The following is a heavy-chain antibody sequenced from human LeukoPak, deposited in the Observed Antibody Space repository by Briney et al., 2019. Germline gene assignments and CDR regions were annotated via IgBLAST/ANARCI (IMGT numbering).Heavy chain of an antibody. CDR2: IIPIFGTA. J-gene: IGHJ6*02. V-gene: IGHV1-69*13. Sequence: ASVKVSCKASGGTFSSYAISWVRQAPGQGLEWIGGIIPIFGTANYAQKFQGRVTITADESTSTAYMELSSLRSEDTAVYYCARGDGGYDNYYGMDVWGQGTTVTVSS. CDR1: GGTFSSYA. D-gene: IGHD2-21*01. CDR3: ARGDGGYDNYYGMDV.